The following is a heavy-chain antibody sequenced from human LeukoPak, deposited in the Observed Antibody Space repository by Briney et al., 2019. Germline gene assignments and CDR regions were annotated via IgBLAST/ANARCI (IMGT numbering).Heavy chain of an antibody. CDR3: AKGQAYDSSGYLGY. J-gene: IGHJ4*02. D-gene: IGHD3-22*01. V-gene: IGHV3-23*01. Sequence: GGSLRLSCAASGFTFDDYAMHWVRQAPGKGLEWVSAISGSGGNTYYADFVKGRFTISRDNSKNTLYLQMNSLRAEDTAVYYCAKGQAYDSSGYLGYWGQGTLVTVSS. CDR1: GFTFDDYA. CDR2: ISGSGGNT.